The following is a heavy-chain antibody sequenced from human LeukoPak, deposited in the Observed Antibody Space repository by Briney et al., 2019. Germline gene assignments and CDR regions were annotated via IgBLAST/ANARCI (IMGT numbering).Heavy chain of an antibody. Sequence: SQTLSLTCAISGDSVSSNTAAWHWIRQSPSRGLEWLGRTYYRSKWYTDYAVSVTSRVTIDPDTSQNRFSLQLNSVTPKDTAVYYCARANYGAKYFFDYWGQGTLVTVSS. CDR2: TYYRSKWYT. V-gene: IGHV6-1*01. D-gene: IGHD4-17*01. CDR1: GDSVSSNTAA. J-gene: IGHJ4*02. CDR3: ARANYGAKYFFDY.